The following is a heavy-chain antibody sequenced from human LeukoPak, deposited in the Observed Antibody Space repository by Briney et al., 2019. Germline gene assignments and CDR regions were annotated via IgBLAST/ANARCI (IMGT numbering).Heavy chain of an antibody. CDR3: AKDADPRPFYFDY. CDR2: ISGSGGST. V-gene: IGHV3-23*01. CDR1: GFTFSSYA. J-gene: IGHJ4*02. Sequence: PGASLRLSRAASGFTFSSYAMSWVRQAPGKGLEWVSEISGSGGSTYYADSVKGRFTISRDNSKNTLYLQMNSLRVEDTAVYYCAKDADPRPFYFDYWGQGILVTVSS.